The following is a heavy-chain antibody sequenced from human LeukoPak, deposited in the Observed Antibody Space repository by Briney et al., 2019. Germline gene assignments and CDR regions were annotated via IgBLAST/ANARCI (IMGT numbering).Heavy chain of an antibody. V-gene: IGHV3-23*01. J-gene: IGHJ4*02. D-gene: IGHD2-15*01. Sequence: GGSLRLSCAASGFNFGSHAMSWVRQAAGKGPEWVSGISDSGISTYYADSVKGRFSISRDNSRNTFFLEMNSLRAEDTAIYFCVRDPSWLPRSYFDYWGPGVLVIVSS. CDR1: GFNFGSHA. CDR2: ISDSGIST. CDR3: VRDPSWLPRSYFDY.